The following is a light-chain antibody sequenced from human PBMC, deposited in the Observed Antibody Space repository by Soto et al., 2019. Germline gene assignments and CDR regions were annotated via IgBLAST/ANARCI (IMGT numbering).Light chain of an antibody. V-gene: IGKV3-20*01. CDR2: GAS. Sequence: EIVLKQSPGTLSLSPGERATLSCRASQSVSSSYLAWYQQKPGQAPRLLIYGASSRATGIPDRFGGSGSGTDFTLTTSRLEPEDFAVYYCQQYGSSPPFTFGQGTKVDI. J-gene: IGKJ1*01. CDR3: QQYGSSPPFT. CDR1: QSVSSSY.